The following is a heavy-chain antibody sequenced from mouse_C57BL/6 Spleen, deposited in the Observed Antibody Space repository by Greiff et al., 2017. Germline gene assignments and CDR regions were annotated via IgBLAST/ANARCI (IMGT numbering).Heavy chain of an antibody. D-gene: IGHD2-4*01. V-gene: IGHV5-17*01. CDR2: ISSGSSTI. CDR3: ARTDDYDVDFDY. CDR1: GFTFSDYG. J-gene: IGHJ2*01. Sequence: VQLKESGGGLVKPGGSLKLSCAASGFTFSDYGMHWVRQAPEKGLEWVAYISSGSSTIYYADTVKGRFTISRDNAKNTLFLQMTSLRSEDTAMYYCARTDDYDVDFDYWGQGTTLTVSS.